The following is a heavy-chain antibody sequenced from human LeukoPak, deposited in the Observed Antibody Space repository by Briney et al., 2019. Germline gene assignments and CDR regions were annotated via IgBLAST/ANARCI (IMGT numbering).Heavy chain of an antibody. D-gene: IGHD2-2*01. CDR2: IKSKTDGGTT. J-gene: IGHJ4*02. V-gene: IGHV3-15*01. CDR3: TTDRGYCSSTSCYDYFDY. Sequence: GGSLRLSCAASGFTFSNAWMSWVRQAPGKGLEWVGRIKSKTDGGTTDYAAPVKGRFTISRDDSKNTLYLQMNSLKTEDTAVYYCTTDRGYCSSTSCYDYFDYWGQGTLVTVSS. CDR1: GFTFSNAW.